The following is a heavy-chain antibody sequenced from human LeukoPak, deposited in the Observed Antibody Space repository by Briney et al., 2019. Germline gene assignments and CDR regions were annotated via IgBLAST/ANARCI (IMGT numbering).Heavy chain of an antibody. D-gene: IGHD6-13*01. J-gene: IGHJ4*02. CDR2: ISGSGGST. V-gene: IGHV3-23*01. Sequence: GGSLRLYCAASGFTFSSYAMSCVRQAPGKGLEWASAISGSGGSTYYADSVKGRFTISRDNSKNTLYLQMNSLRAEDTAVYYCAKDRFQKGLVRYYFDYWGQGTLVTVSS. CDR3: AKDRFQKGLVRYYFDY. CDR1: GFTFSSYA.